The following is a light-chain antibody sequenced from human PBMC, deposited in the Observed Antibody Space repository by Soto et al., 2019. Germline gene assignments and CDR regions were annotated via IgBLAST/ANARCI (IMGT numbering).Light chain of an antibody. CDR1: NSDVGAYDY. V-gene: IGLV2-11*01. CDR3: CSYAGSYRRV. J-gene: IGLJ2*01. CDR2: DVS. Sequence: QSVLTQPRSVSGSPGQSVTISCTGTNSDVGAYDYISWYRQHPGKAPKLTIFDVSKRPSGVPDRFSGSKSGNTASLTISGLQAEDEADYYCCSYAGSYRRVFGGGTKLTVL.